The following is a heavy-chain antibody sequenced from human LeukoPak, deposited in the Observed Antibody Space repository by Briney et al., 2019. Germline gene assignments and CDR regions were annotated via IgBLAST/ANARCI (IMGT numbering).Heavy chain of an antibody. J-gene: IGHJ4*02. CDR2: IIPIFGTA. CDR1: GGTFSSYA. Sequence: PVKVSCKASGGTFSSYAISWVRQAPGQGLEWMGGIIPIFGTANYAQKFQGRVTITTDESTSTAYMEPSSLRSEDTAVYYCARDPSYCGGDCYSVWGQGTLVTVSS. CDR3: ARDPSYCGGDCYSV. D-gene: IGHD2-21*02. V-gene: IGHV1-69*05.